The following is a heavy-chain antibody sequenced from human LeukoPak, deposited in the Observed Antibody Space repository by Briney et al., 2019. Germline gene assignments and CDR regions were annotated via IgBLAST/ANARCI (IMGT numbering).Heavy chain of an antibody. V-gene: IGHV4-59*12. J-gene: IGHJ4*02. CDR3: ARAPSAVAGTEDYFDY. CDR1: GGSISSYY. D-gene: IGHD6-19*01. CDR2: IYYSGST. Sequence: SETLSLTCTVSGGSISSYYWSWIRQPPGKGLEWIGYIYYSGSTNYNPSLKSRVTMSVDMSKNQFSLKLSSVTAADTAVYYCARAPSAVAGTEDYFDYWGQGTLVTVSS.